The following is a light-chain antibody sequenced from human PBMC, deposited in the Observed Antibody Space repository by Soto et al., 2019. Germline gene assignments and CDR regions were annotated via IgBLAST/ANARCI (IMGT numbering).Light chain of an antibody. J-gene: IGLJ1*01. Sequence: QNVVTQESSFSVSPGGTVTLTCGLISGSVSTANNPNWYQQTPGQAPRTLIYSTSTRSSGVPDRFSGSILGNKAALTITGAHADDESDDYCALFMGNGISVFVTGTKVTV. CDR1: SGSVSTANN. CDR2: STS. V-gene: IGLV8-61*01. CDR3: ALFMGNGISV.